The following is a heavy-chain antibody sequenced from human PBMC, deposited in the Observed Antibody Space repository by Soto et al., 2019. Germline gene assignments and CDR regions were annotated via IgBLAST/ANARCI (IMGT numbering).Heavy chain of an antibody. D-gene: IGHD6-19*01. V-gene: IGHV3-23*01. Sequence: PGGSLRLSCAASGFTFSRYDMNWVRQAPGKGLEWVSVVSGSGGTSYYADSVKGRFIISRDNYKNTLYLQMNSLRAEDTALYYCAKMGYSSDWSWGQGTLVTVSS. J-gene: IGHJ5*02. CDR1: GFTFSRYD. CDR3: AKMGYSSDWS. CDR2: VSGSGGTS.